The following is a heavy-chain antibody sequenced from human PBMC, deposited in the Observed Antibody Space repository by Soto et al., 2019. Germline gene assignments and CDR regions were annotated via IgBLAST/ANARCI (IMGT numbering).Heavy chain of an antibody. Sequence: SETLSLTCAVSGGSISSGGYSWSWIRQPPGKGLEWIGYIYYSGDTDYNPSLKSRVTISVDTSKNQFSPKLSSVTAADTAVYYCARSGYSYGPNPLLYWGQGTLVTVSS. D-gene: IGHD5-18*01. CDR2: IYYSGDT. J-gene: IGHJ4*02. CDR1: GGSISSGGYS. CDR3: ARSGYSYGPNPLLY. V-gene: IGHV4-31*11.